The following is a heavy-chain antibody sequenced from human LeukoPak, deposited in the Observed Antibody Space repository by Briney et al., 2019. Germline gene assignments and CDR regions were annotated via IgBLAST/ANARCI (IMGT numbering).Heavy chain of an antibody. J-gene: IGHJ4*02. CDR3: AKSSYYDSSGYYREYYFDY. CDR2: ISGSGGST. V-gene: IGHV3-23*01. D-gene: IGHD3-22*01. CDR1: GFTFSSYA. Sequence: PGGSLRLSCAASGFTFSSYAMSRVRQAPGKGLEWVSAISGSGGSTYYADSVKGRFTISRDNSKNTLYLQMNSLRAEDTAVYYCAKSSYYDSSGYYREYYFDYWGQGTLVTVSS.